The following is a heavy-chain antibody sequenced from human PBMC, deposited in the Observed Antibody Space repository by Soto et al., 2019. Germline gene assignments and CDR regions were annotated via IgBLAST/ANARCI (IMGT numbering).Heavy chain of an antibody. CDR3: ARDPAVNWV. J-gene: IGHJ6*04. Sequence: EVQLVESGGGLVQPGGSLRLSCAVSGFTVSNNFMSWVRQAPGKGLEWVSLIYSGGNTYYADSVKGRFTISRDNSKNTVNLQMNSLRAEDTAVYYCARDPAVNWVWGKGTTVTVSS. V-gene: IGHV3-66*01. CDR2: IYSGGNT. CDR1: GFTVSNNF.